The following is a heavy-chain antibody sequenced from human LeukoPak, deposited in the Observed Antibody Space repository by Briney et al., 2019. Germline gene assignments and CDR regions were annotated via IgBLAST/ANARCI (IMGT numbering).Heavy chain of an antibody. V-gene: IGHV1-18*01. J-gene: IGHJ4*02. CDR2: ISTQSGNT. Sequence: GASVKVSCAASGCTLTSYGINWMRQAPGQGLEWMEWISTQSGNTNYAQKVQGRLTLTTDRSTNTAYMELRSLRFDDTAGYYCARGAYGDKWGQGTMVTVSS. CDR3: ARGAYGDK. D-gene: IGHD4-17*01. CDR1: GCTLTSYG.